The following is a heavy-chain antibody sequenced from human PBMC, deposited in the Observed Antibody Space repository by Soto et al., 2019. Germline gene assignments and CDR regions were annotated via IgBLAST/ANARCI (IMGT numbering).Heavy chain of an antibody. D-gene: IGHD3-3*01. CDR2: TYYRSKWYN. Sequence: PSQTLSLTCAISGDSVSSNSAAWNWIRQSSSRGLEWLGRTYYRSKWYNDYAVSVKSRITINPDTSKNQFSLQLNSVTPEDTAVYYCAREPSIFGVVIGLYYYYGMDVWGQGTTVTVSS. CDR3: AREPSIFGVVIGLYYYYGMDV. CDR1: GDSVSSNSAA. J-gene: IGHJ6*02. V-gene: IGHV6-1*01.